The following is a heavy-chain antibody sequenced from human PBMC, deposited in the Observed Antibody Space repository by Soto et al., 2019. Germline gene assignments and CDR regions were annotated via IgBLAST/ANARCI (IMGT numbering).Heavy chain of an antibody. V-gene: IGHV4-30-4*01. J-gene: IGHJ6*02. CDR3: ARPPFAKVNTVEDYYYGMDV. CDR1: GGSISSGDYY. D-gene: IGHD4-4*01. CDR2: SYYSGST. Sequence: QVQLQESGPGLVKPSQTLSLTCTVSGGSISSGDYYWSWIRQPPGKGLEWIGYSYYSGSTYYNPSLKSRVTMSVDTAQSPFYLNLSSVTAAETAVYYCARPPFAKVNTVEDYYYGMDVWGQGTTVTVSS.